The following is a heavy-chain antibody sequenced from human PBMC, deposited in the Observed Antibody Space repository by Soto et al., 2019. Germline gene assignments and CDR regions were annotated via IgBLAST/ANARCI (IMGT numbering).Heavy chain of an antibody. D-gene: IGHD2-2*01. Sequence: LRLSCAASGFPFSSYSMNWVRQAPGKGLEWVSYISSSSSTIYYADSVKGRFTISRDNAKNSLHLQMNSLREEDTAVYYCAGVGCSSTSCYPYYFDYWGQGTLVTVSS. J-gene: IGHJ4*02. CDR2: ISSSSSTI. CDR3: AGVGCSSTSCYPYYFDY. CDR1: GFPFSSYS. V-gene: IGHV3-48*02.